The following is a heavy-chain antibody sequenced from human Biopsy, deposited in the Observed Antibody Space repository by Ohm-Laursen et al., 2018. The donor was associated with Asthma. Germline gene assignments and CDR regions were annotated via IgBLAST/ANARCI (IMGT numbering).Heavy chain of an antibody. CDR2: INSVFGTT. CDR1: GGTFNTYV. CDR3: ARKAGSCISRTCYSLDF. D-gene: IGHD2-2*01. Sequence: GASVKVSCKSLGGTFNTYVIGWVRQAPGQGLEWMGGINSVFGTTTYPQKSQDRVTITADGSTSTVYMELSSLRSEDTAVYYCARKAGSCISRTCYSLDFWGQGTLVTVSS. V-gene: IGHV1-69*13. J-gene: IGHJ4*02.